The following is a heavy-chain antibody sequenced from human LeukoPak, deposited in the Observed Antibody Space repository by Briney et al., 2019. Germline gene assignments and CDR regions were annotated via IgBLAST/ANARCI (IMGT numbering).Heavy chain of an antibody. J-gene: IGHJ4*02. CDR1: GGSVSGISYY. V-gene: IGHV4-39*01. Sequence: NPSETLSLTCSVSGGSVSGISYYWGWIRQPPGKGLEWIGNIYYSGSSYNNPSLESRVVISVDTSRSQFSLKLTSVTATDTAVYYCARQGAVGATGFDFWGQGILVTVSS. CDR2: IYYSGSS. CDR3: ARQGAVGATGFDF. D-gene: IGHD1-26*01.